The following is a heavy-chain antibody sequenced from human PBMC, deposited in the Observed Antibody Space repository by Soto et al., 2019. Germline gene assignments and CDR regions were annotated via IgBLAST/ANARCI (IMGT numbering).Heavy chain of an antibody. J-gene: IGHJ4*02. D-gene: IGHD3-3*01. CDR2: ISGYNGNT. V-gene: IGHV1-18*01. CDR3: AREATFEVVTHTPNYFDS. Sequence: ASVKVSCKASGYTFTSYGLSWVRQAPGQGLEWMGWISGYNGNTNYAQKFQGRVTMTTDTSTRTAYMELRSLRSDDTAVYYCAREATFEVVTHTPNYFDSWGQGTLVTVSS. CDR1: GYTFTSYG.